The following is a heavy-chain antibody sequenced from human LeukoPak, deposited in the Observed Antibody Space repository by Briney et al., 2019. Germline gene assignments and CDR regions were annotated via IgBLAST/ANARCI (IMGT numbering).Heavy chain of an antibody. V-gene: IGHV3-30*02. J-gene: IGHJ3*02. Sequence: GGSLRLSCAASGFTFSSYGMHWVRQAPGKGLEWVAFIRYDGSNKYYADSVKGRFTISRDNSKNTLYLQMNSLRAEDTALYYCAKDIGRFPHALDIWGQGTMVTVSS. CDR3: AKDIGRFPHALDI. D-gene: IGHD1-26*01. CDR1: GFTFSSYG. CDR2: IRYDGSNK.